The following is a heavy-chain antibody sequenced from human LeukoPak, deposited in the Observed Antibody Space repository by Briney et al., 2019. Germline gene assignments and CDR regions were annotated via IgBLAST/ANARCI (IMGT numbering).Heavy chain of an antibody. D-gene: IGHD3-10*01. CDR1: GFTFSDYY. J-gene: IGHJ5*02. CDR3: ARDSYQDYYGRFDP. Sequence: PGGSLRLSCAASGFTFSDYYMSWIRQAPGKGLEWVSYISSSSSYTNYADSVNGRFTISRDNSENTLYLQMNGLTAEDTAMYSCARDSYQDYYGRFDPWGQGTLVIVSS. CDR2: ISSSSSYT. V-gene: IGHV3-11*06.